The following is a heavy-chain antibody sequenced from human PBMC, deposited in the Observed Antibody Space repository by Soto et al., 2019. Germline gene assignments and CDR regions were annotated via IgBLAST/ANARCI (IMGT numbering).Heavy chain of an antibody. D-gene: IGHD6-19*01. CDR3: ARSGYSSGSNWFDP. J-gene: IGHJ5*02. Sequence: QVQLVESGGGVVQPGRSLRLSCAASGFTFSSYGMHWVRQAPGKGLEWVAVIWYDGSNKYYADSVKGRFTISRDNSKNTLYLQMNSLRAEDTAVYYCARSGYSSGSNWFDPWGQGTLVTVSS. CDR1: GFTFSSYG. CDR2: IWYDGSNK. V-gene: IGHV3-33*01.